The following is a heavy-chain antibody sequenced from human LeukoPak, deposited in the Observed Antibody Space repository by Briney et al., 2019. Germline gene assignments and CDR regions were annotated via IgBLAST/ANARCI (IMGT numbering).Heavy chain of an antibody. Sequence: GGSLRLSCAASGFTFSSYWMRWVRQAQGKGVEWGANIKQDGSEKYYVDSVKGRFTISRDNAKNSLYLQMNSLRAEDTAVYYCARDHRYSSSWPDAFDIWGQGTMVTVSS. V-gene: IGHV3-7*01. CDR2: IKQDGSEK. D-gene: IGHD6-13*01. J-gene: IGHJ3*02. CDR1: GFTFSSYW. CDR3: ARDHRYSSSWPDAFDI.